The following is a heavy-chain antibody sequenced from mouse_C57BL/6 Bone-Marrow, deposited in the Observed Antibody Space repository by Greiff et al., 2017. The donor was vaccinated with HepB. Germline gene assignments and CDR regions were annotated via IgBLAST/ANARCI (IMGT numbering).Heavy chain of an antibody. J-gene: IGHJ2*01. CDR3: NLPDFDY. D-gene: IGHD5-1*01. V-gene: IGHV1-69*01. CDR1: GYTFTSYW. CDR2: IDPSDSYT. Sequence: QVQLQQPGAELVMPGASVKLSCKASGYTFTSYWMHWVKQRPGQGLEWIGEIDPSDSYTNYNQEFKGKSTLTVDKSSSTAYMQLSSLTSEDSAVYYCNLPDFDYWGQGTTLTVSS.